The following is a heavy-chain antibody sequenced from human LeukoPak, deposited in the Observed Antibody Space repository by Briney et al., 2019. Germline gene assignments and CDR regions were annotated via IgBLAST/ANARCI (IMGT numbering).Heavy chain of an antibody. CDR1: GYSFTSYW. V-gene: IGHV5-51*01. D-gene: IGHD5-12*01. Sequence: GESLKISCKGSGYSFTSYWIGWVRQMPGKGLEWMGIIYPGDSDTRYGPSFQGQVTISADKSISTAYLQWSSLKASDTAMYYCARGSGDIVATISPFDYWGQGTLVTVSS. CDR2: IYPGDSDT. J-gene: IGHJ4*02. CDR3: ARGSGDIVATISPFDY.